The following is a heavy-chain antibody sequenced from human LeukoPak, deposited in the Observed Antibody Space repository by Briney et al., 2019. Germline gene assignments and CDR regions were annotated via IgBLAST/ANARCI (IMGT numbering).Heavy chain of an antibody. CDR3: ARPQTGYYYYYGMDV. Sequence: GRSLRLSCAASGFTFSNYEMNWVRQAPGKGREWVSYISSSGRTIYYADSVKGRFTISRDNAKNSLYLQMNSLRAEDTAVYDCARPQTGYYYYYGMDVWGQGTTVTVSS. D-gene: IGHD3-16*01. J-gene: IGHJ6*02. CDR2: ISSSGRTI. V-gene: IGHV3-48*03. CDR1: GFTFSNYE.